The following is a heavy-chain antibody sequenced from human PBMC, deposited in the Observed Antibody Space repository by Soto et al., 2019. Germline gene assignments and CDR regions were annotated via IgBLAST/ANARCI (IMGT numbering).Heavy chain of an antibody. Sequence: QVQLVESGGGVVQPGRSLRLSCAASGFTFSSYGMHWVRQAPGKGLEWVAVIWYDGSNKYYADSVKGRFTISRDNSKNTLYLQMTSLRAEDTAVYYCARRGGYYFDYWGQGTLVTVSS. D-gene: IGHD3-3*01. CDR1: GFTFSSYG. J-gene: IGHJ4*02. CDR2: IWYDGSNK. V-gene: IGHV3-33*01. CDR3: ARRGGYYFDY.